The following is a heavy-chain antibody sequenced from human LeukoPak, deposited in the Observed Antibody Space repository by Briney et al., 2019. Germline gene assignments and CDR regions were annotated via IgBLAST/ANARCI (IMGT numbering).Heavy chain of an antibody. D-gene: IGHD1-26*01. CDR2: INPSGGST. V-gene: IGHV1-46*01. CDR3: ARKGPLVGATDAEYFQH. Sequence: ASVKVSCKASGYTFTSYYMHWVRQAPGQGLEWMGIINPSGGSTSYAQKFQGRVTMTRDTSTSTVYMELSSLRSEDTAVYYCARKGPLVGATDAEYFQHWGQGTLVTASS. J-gene: IGHJ1*01. CDR1: GYTFTSYY.